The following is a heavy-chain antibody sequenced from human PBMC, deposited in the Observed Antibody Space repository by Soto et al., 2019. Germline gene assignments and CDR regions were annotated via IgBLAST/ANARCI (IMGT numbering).Heavy chain of an antibody. CDR3: VAGRPFEY. CDR2: VTRRTDGETT. Sequence: LRLSCTGSGFIFGDAWLSWGRQAPGKGLEWVARVTRRTDGETTDYAAPVTGRLTISRDVSKPTVYLQMNSLKIEDTGIYYCVAGRPFEYWGQGTLVPVSS. D-gene: IGHD1-26*01. V-gene: IGHV3-15*05. J-gene: IGHJ4*02. CDR1: GFIFGDAW.